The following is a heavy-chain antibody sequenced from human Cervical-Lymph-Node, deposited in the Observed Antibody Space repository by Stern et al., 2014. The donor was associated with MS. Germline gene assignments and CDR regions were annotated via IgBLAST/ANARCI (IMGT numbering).Heavy chain of an antibody. Sequence: QVQLVQSGAEVKKPGASVKVSCKASGYTFGTYGTTYGLSWVRQAPGQGLEWLGLISTYNGNTDIVPQLQDRVTLTTDTSTNTAYLELRSLRSDDTAVYYCARERLRDFSDYHFDHWGQGTLVTVSS. CDR3: ARERLRDFSDYHFDH. V-gene: IGHV1-18*01. J-gene: IGHJ4*02. D-gene: IGHD4-11*01. CDR1: GYTFGTYGTTYG. CDR2: ISTYNGNT.